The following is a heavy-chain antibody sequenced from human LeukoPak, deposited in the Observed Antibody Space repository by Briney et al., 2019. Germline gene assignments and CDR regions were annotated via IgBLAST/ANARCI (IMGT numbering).Heavy chain of an antibody. D-gene: IGHD3-9*01. CDR3: ATVRYFDWSYYFDY. Sequence: ASVKVSCKASGYTFTSYGISWVRQAPGQGLEWMGWIGAYNGNTNYAQKLQGRVTMTTDTSTSTAYMELRSLRSDDTAVYYCATVRYFDWSYYFDYWGQGTLVTVSS. V-gene: IGHV1-18*01. CDR1: GYTFTSYG. CDR2: IGAYNGNT. J-gene: IGHJ4*02.